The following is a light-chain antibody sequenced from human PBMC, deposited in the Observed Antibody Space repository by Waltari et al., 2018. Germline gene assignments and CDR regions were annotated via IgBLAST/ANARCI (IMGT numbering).Light chain of an antibody. CDR3: QQGYRFPYT. J-gene: IGKJ2*01. Sequence: DIQMTQSPSSLSASVGDTVTIICQANQSIDSNLNWYQQKPGKAPQFLISRASSLQSGIPSRFRGGGSGADFILTINSLQPEDFATYFCQQGYRFPYTFGQGPRVEIK. V-gene: IGKV1-39*01. CDR1: QSIDSN. CDR2: RAS.